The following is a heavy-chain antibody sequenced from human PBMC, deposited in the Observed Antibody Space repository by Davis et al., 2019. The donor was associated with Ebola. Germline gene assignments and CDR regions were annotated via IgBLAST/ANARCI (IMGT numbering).Heavy chain of an antibody. J-gene: IGHJ4*02. Sequence: MPSETLSLTCAVYGGSFSGYYWGWIRQPPGKGLEWIGSIYHSGSTYYNPSLKSRVTISVDTSKNQVSMKLRSVTASDAALYYCARGATKGYTYGGPLDSWGQGTLLIVSS. V-gene: IGHV4-34*01. CDR3: ARGATKGYTYGGPLDS. CDR1: GGSFSGYY. CDR2: IYHSGST. D-gene: IGHD5-18*01.